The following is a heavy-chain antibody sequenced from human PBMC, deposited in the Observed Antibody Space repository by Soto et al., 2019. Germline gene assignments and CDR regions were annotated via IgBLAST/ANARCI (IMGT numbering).Heavy chain of an antibody. CDR2: IYSSGTT. V-gene: IGHV4-4*07. J-gene: IGHJ5*02. CDR1: GISIDNYY. Sequence: SETLSLTCIVSGISIDNYYCSWIRQSAGKGLEWIGRIYSSGTTNYNPSLKSRVTMSVDMSKSQFSLNVRSVTAADTAVYYCVRDVGGSGWFAPWGQGTLVTVSA. CDR3: VRDVGGSGWFAP.